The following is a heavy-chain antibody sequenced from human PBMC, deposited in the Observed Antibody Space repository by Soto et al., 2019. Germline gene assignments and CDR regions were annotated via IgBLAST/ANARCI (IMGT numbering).Heavy chain of an antibody. CDR2: IIPILGIA. CDR3: AREPYYYDSSGQI. CDR1: GGTFSSYT. D-gene: IGHD3-22*01. Sequence: GASVKVSCKASGGTFSSYTISWVRQAPGQGLEWMGRIIPILGIANYAQKFQGRVTITADKSTSTAYMKLSSLRSEDTAVYYCAREPYYYDSSGQIWGQGTLVTVSS. V-gene: IGHV1-69*04. J-gene: IGHJ4*02.